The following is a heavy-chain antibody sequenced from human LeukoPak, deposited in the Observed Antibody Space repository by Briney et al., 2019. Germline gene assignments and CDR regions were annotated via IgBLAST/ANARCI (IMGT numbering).Heavy chain of an antibody. Sequence: GGSLRLSCAASGFTFSSYAMSWVRQAPGKGLEWVSAISGSGGSTYYADSVKGRFTISRDNSKNTLYLQMNSLRAEDTAVYYCAKVEYYYDSSGYYDSYYFDYWGQGTLVTVSS. J-gene: IGHJ4*02. V-gene: IGHV3-23*01. CDR1: GFTFSSYA. D-gene: IGHD3-22*01. CDR3: AKVEYYYDSSGYYDSYYFDY. CDR2: ISGSGGST.